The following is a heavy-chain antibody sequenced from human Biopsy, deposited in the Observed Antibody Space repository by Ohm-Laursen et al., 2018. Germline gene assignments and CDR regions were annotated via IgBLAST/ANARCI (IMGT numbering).Heavy chain of an antibody. CDR1: GGSIGGSGDY. Sequence: SDTLSLTCTVSGGSIGGSGDYWSWIRRPPGKGLEWYGYISDTGTTNYNPSLRGRVAMSVDTSKNQFSLQLTSVIAAGTAMFFCARLFRLDDYWNDDPPDGFDVWGQGTMVTVSS. J-gene: IGHJ3*01. D-gene: IGHD3-3*01. CDR2: ISDTGTT. CDR3: ARLFRLDDYWNDDPPDGFDV. V-gene: IGHV4-61*08.